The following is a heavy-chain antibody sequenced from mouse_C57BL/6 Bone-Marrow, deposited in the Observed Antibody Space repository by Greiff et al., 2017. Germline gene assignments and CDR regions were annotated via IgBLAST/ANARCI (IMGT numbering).Heavy chain of an antibody. D-gene: IGHD2-5*01. CDR2: SRNKANDYTT. V-gene: IGHV7-1*01. CDR1: GFTFSDFY. J-gene: IGHJ1*03. CDR3: ARGDSNYGYFDV. Sequence: EVQLVESGGGLVQSGRSLRLSCATSGFTFSDFYMEWVRQAPGKGLEWIAASRNKANDYTTEYSASVKGRFIVSRDTSQSILYLQMNALRAEDTAIYYCARGDSNYGYFDVWGTGTTVTVSS.